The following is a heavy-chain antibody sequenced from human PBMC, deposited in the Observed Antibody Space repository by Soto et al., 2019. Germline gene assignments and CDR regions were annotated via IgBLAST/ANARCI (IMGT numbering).Heavy chain of an antibody. J-gene: IGHJ6*02. CDR3: AKDQVPRYCSGGSCYSVRYYYYYYGMDV. V-gene: IGHV3-30*18. CDR1: GFTFSSYG. Sequence: GGSLRLSCAASGFTFSSYGMHWVRQAPGKGLEWVAVISYDGSNKYYADSVKGRFTISRDNSKNTLYLQMNSLRAEDTAVYYCAKDQVPRYCSGGSCYSVRYYYYYYGMDVWGQGTTVTVSS. CDR2: ISYDGSNK. D-gene: IGHD2-15*01.